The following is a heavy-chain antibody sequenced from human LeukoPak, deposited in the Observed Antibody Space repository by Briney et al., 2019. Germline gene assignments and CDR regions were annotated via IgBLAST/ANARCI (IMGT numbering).Heavy chain of an antibody. CDR2: MNPNSGNT. J-gene: IGHJ5*02. CDR3: ARAITFGGENWFDP. V-gene: IGHV1-8*03. D-gene: IGHD3-16*01. Sequence: ASVTVSCKASGYTFTIYDINWVRQAPGQGLEWMGWMNPNSGNTGYAQKFQGRVTITRNTSISTAYMELSSLRSEDTAVYYCARAITFGGENWFDPWGQGTLVTVSS. CDR1: GYTFTIYD.